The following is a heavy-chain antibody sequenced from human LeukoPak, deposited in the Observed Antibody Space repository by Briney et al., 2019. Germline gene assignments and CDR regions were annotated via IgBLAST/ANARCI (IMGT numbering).Heavy chain of an antibody. CDR2: INPNSGGT. CDR1: GYTFTGSY. D-gene: IGHD3-22*01. Sequence: ASVKVSCKASGYTFTGSYMHWVRQAPGQGLEWMGWINPNSGGTNYAQKFQGRVTMTRDTSISTAYMELSRLKADETAFYYCVKYYYDSYEGYYFDYWGQGTLVTVSS. CDR3: VKYYYDSYEGYYFDY. J-gene: IGHJ4*02. V-gene: IGHV1-2*02.